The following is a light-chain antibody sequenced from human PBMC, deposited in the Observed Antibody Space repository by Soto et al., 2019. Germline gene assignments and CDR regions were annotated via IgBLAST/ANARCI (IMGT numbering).Light chain of an antibody. J-gene: IGKJ3*01. CDR3: QQYGSSPVT. Sequence: EIVLTQSPGTLSLSPGERATLSCRASQSVSSSYLAWYQQKPGQAPRLLIYGASSRATGIPDRFSGSGSGTDFTLPISRLEPEDFAVYYCQQYGSSPVTFGPGTKVDIK. V-gene: IGKV3-20*01. CDR1: QSVSSSY. CDR2: GAS.